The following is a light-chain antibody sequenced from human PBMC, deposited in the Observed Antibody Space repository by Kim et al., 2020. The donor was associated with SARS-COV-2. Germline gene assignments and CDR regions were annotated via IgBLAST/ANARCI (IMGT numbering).Light chain of an antibody. CDR1: QGISTS. J-gene: IGKJ5*01. Sequence: DIQLTQSPSFLSASVGDRVTITCRASQGISTSLAWYQQKPGKAPKLLIYAASTLQSGVPSRFSGTGSGTEFTLTITTLQPEDFATYYCQQLNSYPITFGQGTRLEIK. CDR3: QQLNSYPIT. CDR2: AAS. V-gene: IGKV1-9*01.